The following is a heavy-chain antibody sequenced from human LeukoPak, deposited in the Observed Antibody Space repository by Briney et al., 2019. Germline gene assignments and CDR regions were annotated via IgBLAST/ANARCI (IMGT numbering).Heavy chain of an antibody. Sequence: PGGSLRLSCAASGFTFSDFWMHWVRQAPGGGLVWVSRVKGDEISTLYADSVKGRFTTSRDNAKNTLYLQMNSLRADDTALYYCATGPYSAFEMWGQGTMVTVSS. J-gene: IGHJ3*02. CDR1: GFTFSDFW. CDR2: VKGDEIST. D-gene: IGHD2-21*01. V-gene: IGHV3-74*01. CDR3: ATGPYSAFEM.